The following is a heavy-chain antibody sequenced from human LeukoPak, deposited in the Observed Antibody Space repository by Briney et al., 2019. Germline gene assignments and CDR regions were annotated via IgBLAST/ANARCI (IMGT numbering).Heavy chain of an antibody. CDR2: VYYSGST. Sequence: SETLSLTCTVSGGSISSSSYYWGWIRQPPGKGLEWIGSVYYSGSTYCNPSLKSRVTMSVDTSRSQFSLKLSSVTAADTAVYYCAGHFAPAFNIWGQGTMVTVSS. CDR1: GGSISSSSYY. V-gene: IGHV4-39*01. CDR3: AGHFAPAFNI. D-gene: IGHD2-21*01. J-gene: IGHJ3*02.